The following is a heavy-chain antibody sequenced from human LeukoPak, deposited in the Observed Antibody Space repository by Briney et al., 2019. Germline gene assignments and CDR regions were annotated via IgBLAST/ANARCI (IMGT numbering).Heavy chain of an antibody. CDR2: ISAYNGNT. CDR3: ARDSEDTMIVVVITPLGY. Sequence: ASVKVSSTASVYTFTSYGISWVRQAPGQRLEWMGWISAYNGNTNYAQNLQGRVTMTTDTSTSTAYMELRSLRSDDTAVYYCARDSEDTMIVVVITPLGYWGQGTLVTVSS. CDR1: VYTFTSYG. D-gene: IGHD3-22*01. J-gene: IGHJ4*02. V-gene: IGHV1-18*01.